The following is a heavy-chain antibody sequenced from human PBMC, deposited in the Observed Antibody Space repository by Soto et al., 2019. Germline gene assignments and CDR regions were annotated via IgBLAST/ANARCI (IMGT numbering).Heavy chain of an antibody. J-gene: IGHJ6*02. CDR1: GFTFSSYG. Sequence: GGSLRLSCAASGFTFSSYGMHWVRQAPGKGLEWVAVVSYDGSNKYYADSVKGRFTISRDNSKNTLYLQMNSLRAEDTAVYYCAKDIPQRGLTTLYYYYYGMDVWGQGTTVTVSS. CDR2: VSYDGSNK. V-gene: IGHV3-30*18. CDR3: AKDIPQRGLTTLYYYYYGMDV. D-gene: IGHD1-1*01.